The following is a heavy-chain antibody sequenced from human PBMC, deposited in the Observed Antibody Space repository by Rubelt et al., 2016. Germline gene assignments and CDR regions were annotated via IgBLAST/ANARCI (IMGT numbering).Heavy chain of an antibody. Sequence: QLQLQESGPGLVKPSETLSLTCTVSGGSISSSSYYWGWIRQPPGKGLEWIGSISYSGSTFYNPSLKSRVTISVDTSKNQVSLKLISVTAADTAVYFCASFLRGYYYYGMDVWGQGTTVTVSS. CDR3: ASFLRGYYYYGMDV. D-gene: IGHD2/OR15-2a*01. J-gene: IGHJ6*02. V-gene: IGHV4-39*01. CDR2: ISYSGST. CDR1: GGSISSSSYY.